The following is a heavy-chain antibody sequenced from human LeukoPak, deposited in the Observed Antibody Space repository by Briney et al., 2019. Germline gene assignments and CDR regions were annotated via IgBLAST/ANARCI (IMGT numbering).Heavy chain of an antibody. CDR3: ARDLFSGSYPFDY. J-gene: IGHJ4*02. Sequence: GGSLRLSCAASGFTFSSYEMNWVRQAPGKGLEWVSYISSSGSTIYYADSVKGRFTISRDNAKNSLYLQMNSLRAEDTAVYYCARDLFSGSYPFDYWGQGTLVTVSS. D-gene: IGHD1-26*01. V-gene: IGHV3-48*03. CDR1: GFTFSSYE. CDR2: ISSSGSTI.